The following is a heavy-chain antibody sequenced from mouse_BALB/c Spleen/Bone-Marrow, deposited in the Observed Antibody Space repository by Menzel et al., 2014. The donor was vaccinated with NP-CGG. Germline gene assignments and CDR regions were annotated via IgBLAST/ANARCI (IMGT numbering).Heavy chain of an antibody. Sequence: EVKLMESGPGLVKPSQSLSLTCTVTGNSIXSDYGWNWVRQFPGNKLEWMGYIRYSGSTSYNPSLKSRISITRDTSKNQIFLQLNSVTTEDTATYYCARSADWYFEVWGAGTTVTVSA. CDR2: IRYSGST. CDR3: ARSADWYFEV. J-gene: IGHJ1*01. CDR1: GNSIXSDYG. V-gene: IGHV3-2*02.